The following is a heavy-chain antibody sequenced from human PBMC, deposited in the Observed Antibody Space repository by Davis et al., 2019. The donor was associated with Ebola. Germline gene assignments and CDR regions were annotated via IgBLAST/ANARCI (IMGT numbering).Heavy chain of an antibody. V-gene: IGHV3-30*18. CDR2: ISYDGSNK. D-gene: IGHD3-3*01. CDR1: GFTFSSYG. CDR3: AKSGLSFGVVKYHYGMDV. Sequence: PGGSLRLSCAASGFTFSSYGMHWVRQAPGKGLEWVAVISYDGSNKYYADSVKGRFTISRDNSKNTLYLQIYSLRAEDTAVYYCAKSGLSFGVVKYHYGMDVWGKGTTVTVSS. J-gene: IGHJ6*04.